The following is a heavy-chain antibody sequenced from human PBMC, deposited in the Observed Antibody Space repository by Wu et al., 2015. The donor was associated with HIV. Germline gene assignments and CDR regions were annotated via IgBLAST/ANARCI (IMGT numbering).Heavy chain of an antibody. V-gene: IGHV1-69*14. Sequence: QVQLAQSGAEVKKPGSSVKVSCKASGDTFSNYAINWVRQAPGQGLEWMGGIISIFDIVNYAQKFQGRVTITADKSTSTSYMELSSLRSEDTAVYYCARGEDIDFYDSSGYYRWFDPWGQGTLVTVSS. J-gene: IGHJ5*02. CDR2: IISIFDIV. CDR3: ARGEDIDFYDSSGYYRWFDP. CDR1: GDTFSNYA. D-gene: IGHD3-22*01.